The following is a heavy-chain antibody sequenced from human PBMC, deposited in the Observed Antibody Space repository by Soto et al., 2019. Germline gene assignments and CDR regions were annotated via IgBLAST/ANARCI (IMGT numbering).Heavy chain of an antibody. V-gene: IGHV4-59*08. D-gene: IGHD6-13*01. J-gene: IGHJ6*02. CDR3: VRGRGYSSSWFYYYYGMDV. CDR2: IYYGGST. Sequence: SETLSLTCTVSGGSISPYYWSWIRQPPGKGLEWVGYIYYGGSTSYNPSLKSRVTISLDTSKSQTSLRLSSVTAADTAVYFCVRGRGYSSSWFYYYYGMDVWGQGTTVTVSS. CDR1: GGSISPYY.